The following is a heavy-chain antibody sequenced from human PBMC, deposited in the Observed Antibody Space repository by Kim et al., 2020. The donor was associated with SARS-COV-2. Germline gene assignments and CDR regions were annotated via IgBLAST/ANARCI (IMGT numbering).Heavy chain of an antibody. CDR3: ASAQRDANCEWLFFAYY. Sequence: GGSLRLSCAASGFTFSIYSMTWVRQAPGKGLEWVSSITRSSRSIYYTDSVKGRFPISRDNAKNSLSLQMNSLRAEDTAVYYCASAQRDANCEWLFFAYY. J-gene: IGHJ6*01. CDR2: ITRSSRSI. V-gene: IGHV3-21*01. D-gene: IGHD3-3*01. CDR1: GFTFSIYS.